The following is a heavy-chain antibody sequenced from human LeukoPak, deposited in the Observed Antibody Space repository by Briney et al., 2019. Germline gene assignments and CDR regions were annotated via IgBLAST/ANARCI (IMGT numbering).Heavy chain of an antibody. J-gene: IGHJ4*02. D-gene: IGHD4-17*01. V-gene: IGHV3-30*18. CDR2: ISYDGSNK. CDR3: AKDNGLVYGDYGRIDY. CDR1: GFTFSSYG. Sequence: GGSLRLSCAASGFTFSSYGMHWVRQAPGKGLEWVAVISYDGSNKYYADSVKGRFTISRDNSKNTLYLQMNSLRAEDTAVYYCAKDNGLVYGDYGRIDYWGQGTLVTVSS.